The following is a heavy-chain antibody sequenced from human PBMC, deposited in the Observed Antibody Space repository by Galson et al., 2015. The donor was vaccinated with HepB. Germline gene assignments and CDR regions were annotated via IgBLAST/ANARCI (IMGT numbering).Heavy chain of an antibody. CDR2: IKQDGSEK. D-gene: IGHD5-12*01. V-gene: IGHV3-7*03. J-gene: IGHJ3*02. CDR1: GFTFSSYW. CDR3: AREVIGWLRLDAFDI. Sequence: SLRLSCAASGFTFSSYWMSWDRQAPGKGLEWVANIKQDGSEKYYVDSVKGRFTISRDNAKNSLYLQMNSLRAEDTAVYYCAREVIGWLRLDAFDIWGQGTMVTVSS.